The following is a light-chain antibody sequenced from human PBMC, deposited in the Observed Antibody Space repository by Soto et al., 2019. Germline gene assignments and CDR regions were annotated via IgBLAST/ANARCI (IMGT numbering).Light chain of an antibody. Sequence: EIVLTHARATVTVSPGKRATLSCRASQSVSSNLAWYQQKPGQAPRLLIYGASTRATGIPARFSGSGSGTEFTLTISSLQSEDFAVYYCQQYNNWPPLTFGGGTKVDIK. CDR1: QSVSSN. CDR2: GAS. J-gene: IGKJ4*01. CDR3: QQYNNWPPLT. V-gene: IGKV3-15*01.